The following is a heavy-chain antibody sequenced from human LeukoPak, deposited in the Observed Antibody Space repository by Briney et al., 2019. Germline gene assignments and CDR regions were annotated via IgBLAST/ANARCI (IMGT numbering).Heavy chain of an antibody. Sequence: GGSLRVSCAASGYTFRSYSINWVRQAPGGGLEWVSFISGANSYIYYAESVQGRFTISRDDAKNSLYQQMNSLRAAHTSVYDCARDLEELVLPGNYYGIDVWGQGTTVTVPS. D-gene: IGHD2/OR15-2a*01. CDR2: ISGANSYI. J-gene: IGHJ6*02. V-gene: IGHV3-21*01. CDR3: ARDLEELVLPGNYYGIDV. CDR1: GYTFRSYS.